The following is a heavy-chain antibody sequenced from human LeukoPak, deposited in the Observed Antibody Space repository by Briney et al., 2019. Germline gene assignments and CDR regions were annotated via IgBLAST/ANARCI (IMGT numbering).Heavy chain of an antibody. J-gene: IGHJ5*02. CDR3: ARRSRQWLSCWFDP. CDR1: GASIATNGYY. V-gene: IGHV4-39*07. Sequence: PSETLSLTCNVSGASIATNGYYWSWIRRPPGKGLEWIATVYYSGSTYSNASLKNRVTISVDTSKNQFFLSLSSVTAADTAVYYCARRSRQWLSCWFDPWGQGTLVTVSS. CDR2: VYYSGST. D-gene: IGHD6-19*01.